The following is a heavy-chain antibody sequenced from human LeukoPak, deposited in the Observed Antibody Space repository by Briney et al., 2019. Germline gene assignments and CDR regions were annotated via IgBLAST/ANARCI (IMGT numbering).Heavy chain of an antibody. CDR2: IRYDGSNK. J-gene: IGHJ3*02. V-gene: IGHV3-30*02. CDR1: GFTFSSYS. D-gene: IGHD2-8*01. Sequence: PGGYLSLSCAASGFTFSSYSMHWVRRAPGKGLEWVAFIRYDGSNKYYADSVKGQFTISRDNSKNTLYLQMNSLRAEDTAVYYCAKGVYGAFDIWGQGTMVTVSS. CDR3: AKGVYGAFDI.